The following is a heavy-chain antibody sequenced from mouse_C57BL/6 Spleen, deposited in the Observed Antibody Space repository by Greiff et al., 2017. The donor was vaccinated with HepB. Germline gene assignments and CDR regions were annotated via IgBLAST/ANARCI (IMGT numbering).Heavy chain of an antibody. CDR2: INPNSGST. J-gene: IGHJ4*01. CDR3: ARDGYYGDYAMDY. D-gene: IGHD2-3*01. CDR1: GYTFTSYW. V-gene: IGHV1-64*01. Sequence: VQLQQSGAELVKPGASVKLSCKASGYTFTSYWMHWVKQRPGQGLEWIGMINPNSGSTNYNEKFKSKATLTVDKSSSTAYMQLSSLTSEDSAVYYCARDGYYGDYAMDYWGQGTSVTVSS.